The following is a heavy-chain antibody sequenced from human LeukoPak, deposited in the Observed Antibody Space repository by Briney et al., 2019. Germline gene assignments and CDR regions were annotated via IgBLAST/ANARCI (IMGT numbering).Heavy chain of an antibody. V-gene: IGHV3-7*01. CDR3: ARDKGGRSGAIYYDAFDV. J-gene: IGHJ3*01. D-gene: IGHD1-26*01. CDR2: IDQGGSTK. CDR1: GFTFNTYW. Sequence: GGSLRLSCAASGFTFNTYWMIWVRQAPGKGLEWVANIDQGGSTKYYVDSLKGRFIISRDNAKNSLYLQMNSLRAEDTAVYYCARDKGGRSGAIYYDAFDVWGQGTMVTVSS.